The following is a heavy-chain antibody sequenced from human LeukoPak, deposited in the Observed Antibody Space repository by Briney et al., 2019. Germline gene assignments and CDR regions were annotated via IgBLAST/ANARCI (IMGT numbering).Heavy chain of an antibody. CDR1: GDSVSSNSAA. CDR3: ARTMAGTTWYFDY. V-gene: IGHV6-1*01. J-gene: IGHJ4*02. Sequence: SQTLSLTFAISGDSVSSNSAAWNWLRQSPSRGLEWLGRTYYRSKWYNDYAVSVKSRITINPDTSKNQFSLQLNSVTPEDTAVYYCARTMAGTTWYFDYWGQGTLVTVSS. CDR2: TYYRSKWYN. D-gene: IGHD1-7*01.